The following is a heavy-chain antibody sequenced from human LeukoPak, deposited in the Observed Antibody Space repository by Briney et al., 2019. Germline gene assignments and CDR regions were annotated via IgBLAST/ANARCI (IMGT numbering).Heavy chain of an antibody. Sequence: ASVKVSCKASGYTFTSNYIHWVRQAPGQGLEWMGMIYPRDGSTSYAQKFQGRVTVTRDTSTSTVHMELSGLRSEDTAVYYCARDLDASGSPYWGQGTLVTVSS. CDR3: ARDLDASGSPY. D-gene: IGHD5-12*01. V-gene: IGHV1-46*01. J-gene: IGHJ4*02. CDR1: GYTFTSNY. CDR2: IYPRDGST.